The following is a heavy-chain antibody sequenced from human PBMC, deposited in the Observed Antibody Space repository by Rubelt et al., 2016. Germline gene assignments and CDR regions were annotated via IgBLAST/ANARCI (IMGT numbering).Heavy chain of an antibody. Sequence: QVHLVQSAIEVKKPGASVKISCKTSGYTFTTYGIIWVRRAPGQGLEWMGWINTYNDTTNYPQKFQGRVSMTTDSSTNTAYMELRSLRSDDTAVYYCARGYFDSTGDFDYWGQGTLVTVSS. CDR1: GYTFTTYG. J-gene: IGHJ4*02. CDR3: ARGYFDSTGDFDY. D-gene: IGHD3-22*01. V-gene: IGHV1-18*01. CDR2: INTYNDTT.